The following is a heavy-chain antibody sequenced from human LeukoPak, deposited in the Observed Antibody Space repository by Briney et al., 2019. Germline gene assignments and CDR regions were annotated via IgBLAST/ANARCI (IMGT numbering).Heavy chain of an antibody. V-gene: IGHV5-51*01. CDR1: GYSFTSYW. Sequence: GESLKISCKGSGYSFTSYWIGWVRQMPGKGLEWMGIIYPGDSDTRYSPSFQGQVTISADKSISTAYLQWSSPKASDTAMYYCATGRYGYSSGWYFDYWGQGTLVTVSS. J-gene: IGHJ4*02. D-gene: IGHD6-19*01. CDR2: IYPGDSDT. CDR3: ATGRYGYSSGWYFDY.